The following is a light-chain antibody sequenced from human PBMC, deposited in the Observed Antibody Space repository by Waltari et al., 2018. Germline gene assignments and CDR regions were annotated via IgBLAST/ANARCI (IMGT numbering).Light chain of an antibody. CDR3: CSDAGSGTYV. CDR2: EVT. J-gene: IGLJ1*01. V-gene: IGLV2-23*02. CDR1: SSDIGKSNY. Sequence: QSALTQPASVSGSPGQSITISCTGTSSDIGKSNYVSWYQHLPAKVPKVMISEVTKRPSGVSNRFSGSKSGNTASLPISGLQADDEAEYYCCSDAGSGTYVFGTGTKLTVV.